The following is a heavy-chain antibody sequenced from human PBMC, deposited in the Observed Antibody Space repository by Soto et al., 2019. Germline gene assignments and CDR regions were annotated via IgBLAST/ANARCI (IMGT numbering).Heavy chain of an antibody. Sequence: GASVKVSCKASGYTFTSYYMHWVRQAPGQGLEWMGIINPSGGSTSYAQKFQGRVTMTRDTSTSTVYMELSSLRSEDTAVYYCARDLGIAAATSAFDIWGQGTRVTVSS. J-gene: IGHJ3*02. V-gene: IGHV1-46*01. CDR1: GYTFTSYY. D-gene: IGHD6-13*01. CDR3: ARDLGIAAATSAFDI. CDR2: INPSGGST.